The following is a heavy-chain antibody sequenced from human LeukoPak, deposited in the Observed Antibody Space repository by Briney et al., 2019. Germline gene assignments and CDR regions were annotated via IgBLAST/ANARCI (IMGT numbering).Heavy chain of an antibody. Sequence: SVKVSCKASGGTFISYAISWVRQAPGRGLVWMGGIIPIFGTANYAQKFQGRVTITADESTSTAYMELSSLRSEDTAVYYCARGSRVLGFGELSDWGQGTLVTVSS. V-gene: IGHV1-69*13. CDR3: ARGSRVLGFGELSD. CDR2: IIPIFGTA. D-gene: IGHD3-10*01. J-gene: IGHJ4*02. CDR1: GGTFISYA.